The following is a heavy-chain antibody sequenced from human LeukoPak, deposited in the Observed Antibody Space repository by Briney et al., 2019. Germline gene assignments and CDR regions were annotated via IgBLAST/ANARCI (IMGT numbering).Heavy chain of an antibody. CDR2: INHNGNVN. Sequence: GGSLRLSCAASGFTFSSYWMNWARQAPGKGLEWVASINHNGNVNHYVDSVKGRLTISRDNAKNSLYLQMSNLRAEDTAVYFCARGGGLDVWGQGATVTVSS. D-gene: IGHD3-16*01. CDR1: GFTFSSYW. V-gene: IGHV3-7*03. J-gene: IGHJ6*02. CDR3: ARGGGLDV.